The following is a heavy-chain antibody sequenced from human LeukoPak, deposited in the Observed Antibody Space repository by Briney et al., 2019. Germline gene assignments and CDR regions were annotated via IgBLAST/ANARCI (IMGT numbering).Heavy chain of an antibody. D-gene: IGHD3-10*01. V-gene: IGHV4-59*04. J-gene: IGHJ4*02. CDR1: GFTFRNYG. CDR3: ASSKRITMVRGVTIMTGSGDRGYYFDY. CDR2: IYSSGNT. Sequence: GSLRLSCAASGFTFRNYGMHWVRQSPGKGLEWIGNIYSSGNTYYNASLKSRVTMYIDTSKNQFSLKLSSVTAADTAVYYCASSKRITMVRGVTIMTGSGDRGYYFDYWGQGTLVTVSS.